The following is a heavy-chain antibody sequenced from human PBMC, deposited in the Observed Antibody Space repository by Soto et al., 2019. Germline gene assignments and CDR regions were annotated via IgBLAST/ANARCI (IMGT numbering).Heavy chain of an antibody. CDR1: GFSFSSYW. CDR2: LNGDGATT. V-gene: IGHV3-74*01. Sequence: EVQLVESGGGLVQPGGSLRLSCAASGFSFSSYWMNWVRQAPGKGLVWVSRLNGDGATTVYADSVKGRFTISRDNAKNTLYMQMNSLRAEDTAVYYCARVVGYCINGVCSAWGQGTLVTVSS. D-gene: IGHD2-8*01. J-gene: IGHJ4*02. CDR3: ARVVGYCINGVCSA.